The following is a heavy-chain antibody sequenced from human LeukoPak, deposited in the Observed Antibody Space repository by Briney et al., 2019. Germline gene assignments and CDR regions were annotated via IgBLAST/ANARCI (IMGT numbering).Heavy chain of an antibody. Sequence: GRSLRLSCAASGFTFSSYAMHWVRQAPGKGLEWGAVISYDGSNKYYADSVKGRFTISRDNSKNTLYLQMNSLRAEDTAVYYCARSGAARLSPYCYYYMDVWGTGTTVTVSS. CDR1: GFTFSSYA. V-gene: IGHV3-30*01. D-gene: IGHD6-6*01. J-gene: IGHJ6*03. CDR3: ARSGAARLSPYCYYYMDV. CDR2: ISYDGSNK.